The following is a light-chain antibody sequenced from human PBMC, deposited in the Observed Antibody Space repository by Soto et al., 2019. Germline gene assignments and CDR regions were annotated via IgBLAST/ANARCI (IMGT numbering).Light chain of an antibody. CDR1: QSISMW. Sequence: DIQMTQSPSTLSASVGDTVTITCRASQSISMWLAWYQQKPGKAPKLLIYKASSLESGVPSRFRGSWFGTEFTLTISSLQPDDFGTYYCQQYSTLWTFCQGTKVDIK. J-gene: IGKJ1*01. CDR3: QQYSTLWT. CDR2: KAS. V-gene: IGKV1-5*03.